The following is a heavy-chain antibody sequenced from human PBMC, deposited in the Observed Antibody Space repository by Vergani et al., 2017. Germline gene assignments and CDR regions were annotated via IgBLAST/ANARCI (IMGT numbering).Heavy chain of an antibody. J-gene: IGHJ6*02. CDR3: AKTPLRFGDYYYYGMDV. D-gene: IGHD3-3*01. Sequence: QVQLVQSGAEVKKPGSSVKVSCKASGGTFSSYAISWVRQAPGQGLEWMGGIIPIFGTANYAQKFQGRVTITADESTSTAYMELSSLRSEDTAVYYCAKTPLRFGDYYYYGMDVWGQGTTVTVSS. CDR2: IIPIFGTA. CDR1: GGTFSSYA. V-gene: IGHV1-69*01.